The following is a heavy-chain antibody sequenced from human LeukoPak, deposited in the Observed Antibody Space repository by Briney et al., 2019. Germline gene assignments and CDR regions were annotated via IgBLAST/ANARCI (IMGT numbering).Heavy chain of an antibody. J-gene: IGHJ4*02. Sequence: GGSLRLSCAASGFTFSSYSMNWVRQAPGKGLEWVSSISSSSSYIYYVDSVKGRFTISRDNAKNSLYLQMNSLRAEDTAVYYCARAVVRGVADYWGQGTLVTVSS. CDR3: ARAVVRGVADY. D-gene: IGHD3-10*01. V-gene: IGHV3-21*01. CDR2: ISSSSSYI. CDR1: GFTFSSYS.